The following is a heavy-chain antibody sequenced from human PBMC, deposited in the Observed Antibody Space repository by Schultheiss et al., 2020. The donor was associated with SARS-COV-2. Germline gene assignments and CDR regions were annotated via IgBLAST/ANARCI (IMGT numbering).Heavy chain of an antibody. D-gene: IGHD3-9*01. J-gene: IGHJ3*01. CDR3: ARDLTPDAF. CDR1: GGSFSGYY. CDR2: IYTSGST. Sequence: SETLSLTCAVYGGSFSGYYWSWIRQPPGKGLEWIGRIYTSGSTYYNPSLKSRVTISVDTSKNQFSLKLSSVTAADTAVYYCARDLTPDAFWGQGTMVTVSS. V-gene: IGHV4-59*10.